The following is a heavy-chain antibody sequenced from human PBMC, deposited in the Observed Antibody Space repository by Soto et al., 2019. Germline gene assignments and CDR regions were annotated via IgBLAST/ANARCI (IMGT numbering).Heavy chain of an antibody. D-gene: IGHD6-13*01. Sequence: SQTLSRTCAISGDSVSSNSAAWNWIRQSPSRGLEWLGRTYYRSKWYNDYAVSVKSRITINPDTSKNQLSLQLNSVTPEDTAVYYCARVLRIAAAGTPFDPWGQGTLFTVPP. CDR1: GDSVSSNSAA. V-gene: IGHV6-1*01. CDR3: ARVLRIAAAGTPFDP. CDR2: TYYRSKWYN. J-gene: IGHJ5*02.